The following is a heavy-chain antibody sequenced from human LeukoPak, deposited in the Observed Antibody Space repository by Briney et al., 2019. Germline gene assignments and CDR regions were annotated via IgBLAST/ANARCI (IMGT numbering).Heavy chain of an antibody. Sequence: GGSLRLSCAASGFTFSSYSMNWVRQAPGKGLEWVSSISSSSSYIYYADSVKGRFTISRDNAKNTLYLQMNSPRAEDTAVYYCAKSPYGSGSYSDYWGQGTLVTVSS. D-gene: IGHD3-10*01. V-gene: IGHV3-21*04. J-gene: IGHJ4*02. CDR1: GFTFSSYS. CDR2: ISSSSSYI. CDR3: AKSPYGSGSYSDY.